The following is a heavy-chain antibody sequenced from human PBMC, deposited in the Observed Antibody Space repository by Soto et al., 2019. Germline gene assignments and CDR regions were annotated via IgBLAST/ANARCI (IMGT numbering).Heavy chain of an antibody. J-gene: IGHJ4*02. V-gene: IGHV4-39*01. D-gene: IGHD3-9*01. Sequence: SETLSLTCTVSGGSISSSSYYWGWIRQPPGKGLEWIGSIYYSGSTYYNPSLKSRVTISVDTSKNQFSLKLSSVTAADTAVYYCAREYYDILTGYYKGLDDWGQGTLVTVSS. CDR2: IYYSGST. CDR3: AREYYDILTGYYKGLDD. CDR1: GGSISSSSYY.